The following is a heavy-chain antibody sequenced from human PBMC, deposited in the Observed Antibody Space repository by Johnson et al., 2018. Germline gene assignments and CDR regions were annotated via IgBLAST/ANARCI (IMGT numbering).Heavy chain of an antibody. CDR2: INPKRGNT. V-gene: IGHV1-46*01. Sequence: QVQLVQSGAEVKKPGASVKISCKASGYIFTGFFIHWVRQAPGQGLEWVGIINPKRGNTTYAQKFQGKITMTRDTSTSTVYMELSSLRSEDTAVYYCARDWQLLLIDYWGQGTLVTVSS. J-gene: IGHJ4*02. CDR3: ARDWQLLLIDY. CDR1: GYIFTGFF. D-gene: IGHD2-15*01.